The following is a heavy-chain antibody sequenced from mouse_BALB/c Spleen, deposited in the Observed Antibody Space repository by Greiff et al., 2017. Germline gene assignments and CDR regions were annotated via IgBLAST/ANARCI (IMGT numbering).Heavy chain of an antibody. CDR3: ARELAGYYYAMDY. V-gene: IGHV3-6*02. CDR2: ISYDGSN. Sequence: ESGPGLVKPSQSLSLTCSVTGYSITSGYYWNWIRQFPGNKLEWMGYISYDGSNNYNPSLKNRISITRDTSKNQFFLKLNSVTTEDTATYYCARELAGYYYAMDYWGQGTSVTVSS. J-gene: IGHJ4*01. CDR1: GYSITSGYY.